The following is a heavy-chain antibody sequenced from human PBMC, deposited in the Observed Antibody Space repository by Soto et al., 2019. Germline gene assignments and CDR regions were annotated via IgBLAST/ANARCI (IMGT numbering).Heavy chain of an antibody. CDR1: GFTFTRSG. CDR2: IIVDSGNT. D-gene: IGHD6-13*01. J-gene: IGHJ4*02. CDR3: ARDPDSSSPGY. Sequence: ASVKVSCKASGFTFTRSGMKWVRQARGQGLEWMGWIIVDSGNTSYAPKFQDRVTMTRNNSTSTAYMELSSLRSEDTAVYYCARDPDSSSPGYWGQG. V-gene: IGHV1-8*02.